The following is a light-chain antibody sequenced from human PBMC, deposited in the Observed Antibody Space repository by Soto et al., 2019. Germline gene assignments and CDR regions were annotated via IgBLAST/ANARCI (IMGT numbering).Light chain of an antibody. CDR1: QTVNSGY. J-gene: IGKJ2*01. Sequence: ESVLTQSPGTLSLSPGERATLSCRASQTVNSGYLAWYQQKPGQAPRLLIYGASSRATGIPDRFSGSGSAKDFTLTISRLEPEDFAVYYCQQYGSSPFTFGQGTRLEIK. CDR2: GAS. CDR3: QQYGSSPFT. V-gene: IGKV3-20*01.